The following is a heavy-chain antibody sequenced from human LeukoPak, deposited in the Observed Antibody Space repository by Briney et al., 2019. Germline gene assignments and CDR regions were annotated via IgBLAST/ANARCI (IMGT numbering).Heavy chain of an antibody. Sequence: PGGSLRLSCAASGFTFSSYWMHWVRQAPGKGLVWVSRINNDGSSTSYADSVKGRFTISRDNAKNTLYLQMNSLRAEDTAVYYCARDQGDSSGWYGPDYWGQGTLVTVSS. V-gene: IGHV3-74*01. CDR1: GFTFSSYW. D-gene: IGHD6-19*01. CDR2: INNDGSST. J-gene: IGHJ4*02. CDR3: ARDQGDSSGWYGPDY.